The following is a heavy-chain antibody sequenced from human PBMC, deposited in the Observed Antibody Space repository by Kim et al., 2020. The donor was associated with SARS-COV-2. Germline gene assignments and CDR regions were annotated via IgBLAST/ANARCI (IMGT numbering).Heavy chain of an antibody. V-gene: IGHV4-38-2*02. D-gene: IGHD2-21*01. Sequence: SETLSLTCTVSGYSISSGYYWGWIRQPPGKGLEWIGSIYHSGSTYYNPSLKSRVTISVDTSKNQFSLKLSSVTAADTAVYYCARVAQVKEGYWGQGTLVTVSS. CDR2: IYHSGST. CDR1: GYSISSGYY. CDR3: ARVAQVKEGY. J-gene: IGHJ4*02.